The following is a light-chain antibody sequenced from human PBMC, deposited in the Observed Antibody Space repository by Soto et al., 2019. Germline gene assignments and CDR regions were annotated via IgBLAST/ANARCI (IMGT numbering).Light chain of an antibody. CDR2: GAS. V-gene: IGKV3-15*01. CDR1: QSVSSN. CDR3: QQYNNWPHWT. J-gene: IGKJ1*01. Sequence: EIVMTQSPATLSVSPGERATLSCRASQSVSSNLAWYQQKPGQAPRLLIYGASTRATGIPARLSGSGSGTEFTLTISSLQSEDFAVYYCQQYNNWPHWTFGQGTKVEIK.